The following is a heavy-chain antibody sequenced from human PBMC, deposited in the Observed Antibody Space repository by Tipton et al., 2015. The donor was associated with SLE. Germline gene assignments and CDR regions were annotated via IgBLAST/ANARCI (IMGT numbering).Heavy chain of an antibody. CDR2: IIPIFGTA. V-gene: IGHV1-69*05. D-gene: IGHD6-13*01. Sequence: QSGAEVKKPGSSVKVSCKASGGTFSSYAISWVRQAPGQGLEWMGGIIPIFGTANYAQKFQGRVTMTTDTSTSTAYMELRSLRSDDTAVYYCARGYSSSWPYYYYYGMDVWGQGTTVTVSS. CDR3: ARGYSSSWPYYYYYGMDV. CDR1: GGTFSSYA. J-gene: IGHJ6*02.